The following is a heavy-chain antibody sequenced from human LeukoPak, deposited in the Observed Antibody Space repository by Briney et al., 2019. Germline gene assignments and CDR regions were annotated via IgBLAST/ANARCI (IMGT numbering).Heavy chain of an antibody. D-gene: IGHD1-26*01. V-gene: IGHV3-53*01. CDR3: AKDFIGWELIFDY. Sequence: GGSLRLSCAASGFTVSSNYMSWVRQAPGKGLEWVSVIYSGGSTYYADSVKGRFTISRDNSKNTLYLQMNSLRAEDTAVYYCAKDFIGWELIFDYWGQGTLVTVSS. CDR1: GFTVSSNY. J-gene: IGHJ4*02. CDR2: IYSGGST.